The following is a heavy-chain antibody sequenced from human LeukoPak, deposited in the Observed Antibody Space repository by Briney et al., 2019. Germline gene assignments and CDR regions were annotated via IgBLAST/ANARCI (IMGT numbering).Heavy chain of an antibody. Sequence: SQTLSLTCTVSGGSISSGGYYWSWIRQHPGKGLEWIGYIYYSGSTYYNPSLKSRVTISVDTSKNQFSLTLSSLTAADTAVYYCARTSGYCSGGSCYSPYYFDYWGQGTLGTVSS. D-gene: IGHD2-15*01. CDR2: IYYSGST. V-gene: IGHV4-31*03. CDR1: GGSISSGGYY. J-gene: IGHJ4*02. CDR3: ARTSGYCSGGSCYSPYYFDY.